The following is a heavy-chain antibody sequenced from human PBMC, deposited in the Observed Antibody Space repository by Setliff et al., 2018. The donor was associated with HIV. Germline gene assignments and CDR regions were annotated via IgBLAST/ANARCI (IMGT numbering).Heavy chain of an antibody. J-gene: IGHJ6*02. CDR1: GGSVSSGSYY. Sequence: ETLSLTCTVSGGSVSSGSYYWSWVRQPPGKGLEWIGEINHSGSTNYNPSLKSRVTISVDTSKNQFSLKVRSVTAADTAVYYCARLGWAATAGTWDYYYYGMDVWGQGTTVTVSS. V-gene: IGHV4-39*07. CDR2: INHSGST. D-gene: IGHD6-13*01. CDR3: ARLGWAATAGTWDYYYYGMDV.